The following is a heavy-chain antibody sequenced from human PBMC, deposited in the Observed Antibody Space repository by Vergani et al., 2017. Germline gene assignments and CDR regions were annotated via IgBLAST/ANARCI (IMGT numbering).Heavy chain of an antibody. Sequence: VQLVESGGGLVKPGGSLRLSCAVSGFIFSDYYMSWVRQAPGKGLEWISYIGHSGSPIFYADSVKGRFTISRDNAKNSLYLQMNGLRVEDTAMYFCVRVQSVSGPYGGLDFWGLATLVTVSS. CDR1: GFIFSDYY. CDR2: IGHSGSPI. J-gene: IGHJ4*01. D-gene: IGHD6-19*01. V-gene: IGHV3-11*04. CDR3: VRVQSVSGPYGGLDF.